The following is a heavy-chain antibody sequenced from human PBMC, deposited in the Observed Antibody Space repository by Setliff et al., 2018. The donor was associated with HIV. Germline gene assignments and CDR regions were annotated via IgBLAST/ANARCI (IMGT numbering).Heavy chain of an antibody. D-gene: IGHD3-22*01. CDR3: ARARRDSYDRGRRNHYYIDI. CDR1: GYTFSSYD. V-gene: IGHV1-8*02. J-gene: IGHJ6*03. CDR2: MNPNSGNT. Sequence: ASVKVSCKASGYTFSSYDINWVRQATGQGLEWMGWMNPNSGNTGYAQKFQGRVTMTRDTSISTAYMELNNLKFEDTAVYYCARARRDSYDRGRRNHYYIDIWGKGTTVTVSS.